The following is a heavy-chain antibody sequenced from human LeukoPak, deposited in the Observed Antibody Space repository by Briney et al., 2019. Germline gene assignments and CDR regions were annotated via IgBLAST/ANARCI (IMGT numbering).Heavy chain of an antibody. Sequence: PSETLSLTCAVYGGSFSGYYWSWIRQPPGKGLEWIGEINHSGGTNYNPSLKSRVTISVDTSKNQFSLKLSSVTAADTAVYYCARGRSRIAAAGTPFDYWGQGTLVTVSS. CDR1: GGSFSGYY. CDR3: ARGRSRIAAAGTPFDY. V-gene: IGHV4-34*01. J-gene: IGHJ4*02. CDR2: INHSGGT. D-gene: IGHD6-13*01.